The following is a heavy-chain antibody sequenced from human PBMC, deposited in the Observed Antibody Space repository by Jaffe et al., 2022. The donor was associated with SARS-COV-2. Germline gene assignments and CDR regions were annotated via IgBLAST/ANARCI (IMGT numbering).Heavy chain of an antibody. CDR1: VGSMSYYY. J-gene: IGHJ5*02. CDR2: ISYSGTT. D-gene: IGHD6-6*01. CDR3: ATLGLGRSLAAT. Sequence: QVHLQESGPGLVKPSETLSLTCSVSVGSMSYYYWSWIRQPPGKGLEWIGYISYSGTTNYNPSLKSRVTILVDTSKNQFSLKLSSVTAADTAIYYCATLGLGRSLAATWGQGTLVSVSS. V-gene: IGHV4-59*01.